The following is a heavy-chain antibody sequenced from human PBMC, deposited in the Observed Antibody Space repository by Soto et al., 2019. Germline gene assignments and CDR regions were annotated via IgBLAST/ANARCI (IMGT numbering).Heavy chain of an antibody. V-gene: IGHV1-2*02. J-gene: IGHJ4*01. D-gene: IGHD2-15*01. CDR1: GYTFTGYY. Sequence: QVQLVQSGAEVKKPGASVKVSCKASGYTFTGYYMHWVRQAPGQGLEWVGWINPNSGDTNYAPKFQGRVTLTRDTSISTAYMEMISLTSDDTSVYYCESRGGRGPRGFDYWGRGTLVTVSS. CDR3: ESRGGRGPRGFDY. CDR2: INPNSGDT.